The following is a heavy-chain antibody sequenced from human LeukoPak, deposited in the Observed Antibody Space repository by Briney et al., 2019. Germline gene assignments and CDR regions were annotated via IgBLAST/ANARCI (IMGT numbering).Heavy chain of an antibody. D-gene: IGHD6-13*01. J-gene: IGHJ6*02. CDR1: GFTFSSYA. CDR2: ISGSGGST. CDR3: AKDFSPYSSSWHHSLQYYYYGMDV. Sequence: HPGGSLRLSCAASGFTFSSYAMSWVRQAPGKGLGWVSAISGSGGSTYYADSVKGRFTISRDNSKNTLYLQMNSLRAEDTAVYYCAKDFSPYSSSWHHSLQYYYYGMDVWGQGTTVTVSS. V-gene: IGHV3-23*01.